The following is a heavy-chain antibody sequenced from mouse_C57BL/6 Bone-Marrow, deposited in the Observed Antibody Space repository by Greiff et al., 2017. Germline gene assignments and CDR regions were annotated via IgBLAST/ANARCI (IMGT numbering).Heavy chain of an antibody. CDR3: AMGLSPFSY. J-gene: IGHJ2*01. V-gene: IGHV1-74*01. D-gene: IGHD2-2*01. Sequence: VKQRPGQGLEWIGRIHPSDSDTNYNQKFKGKATLTVDKSSSTAYMQLSSLTSEDSAVYYCAMGLSPFSYWGQGTTLTVAS. CDR2: IHPSDSDT.